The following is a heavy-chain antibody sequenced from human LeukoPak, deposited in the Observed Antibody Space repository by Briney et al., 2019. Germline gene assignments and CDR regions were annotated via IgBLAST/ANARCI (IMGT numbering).Heavy chain of an antibody. J-gene: IGHJ5*02. D-gene: IGHD3-10*02. Sequence: PGGSLRLSCVVSGFTFSSYNMNWARQAPGKGLEWVSSISGSSSYIYYADSVKGRFTISRDDAKNSLYLQMNSLRAEDTAVYYCARDHAGMFGELNWFDPWGQGTLVTVSS. CDR1: GFTFSSYN. CDR3: ARDHAGMFGELNWFDP. V-gene: IGHV3-21*01. CDR2: ISGSSSYI.